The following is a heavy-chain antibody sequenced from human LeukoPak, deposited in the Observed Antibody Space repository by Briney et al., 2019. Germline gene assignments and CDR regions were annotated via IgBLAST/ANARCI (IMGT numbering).Heavy chain of an antibody. CDR1: GFIFSNYG. D-gene: IGHD6-19*01. V-gene: IGHV3-33*01. CDR3: AREWGRIAVAGGPGY. Sequence: PGGSLRLSCEVSGFIFSNYGLHWVRQAPGKGLEWVALIWYDGRTKFHADSVRGRLTISRDNSANTLYLQMSGLRVEDTAVYYCAREWGRIAVAGGPGYRGQGALVTVSS. J-gene: IGHJ4*02. CDR2: IWYDGRTK.